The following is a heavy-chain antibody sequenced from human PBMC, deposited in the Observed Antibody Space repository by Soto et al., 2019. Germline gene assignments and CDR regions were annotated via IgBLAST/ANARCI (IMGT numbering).Heavy chain of an antibody. V-gene: IGHV3-30*03. CDR2: ISYDGSNK. CDR3: ATLSPCTNFFQSHGMDV. D-gene: IGHD2-8*01. Sequence: PGGPLRLTCTASGVTFSSYGMHWVRQAPGNGLERVAVISYDGSNKYYADSVKGRFTISRDNSKNTLHLQMNSLRAEDTAVYYCATLSPCTNFFQSHGMDVRGQGTRVTVSS. J-gene: IGHJ6*01. CDR1: GVTFSSYG.